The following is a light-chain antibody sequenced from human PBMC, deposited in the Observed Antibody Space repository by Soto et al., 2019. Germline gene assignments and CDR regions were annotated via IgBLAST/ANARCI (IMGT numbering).Light chain of an antibody. CDR2: EVS. V-gene: IGLV2-14*01. CDR1: SGDVGGYYY. Sequence: QSVLTQPASVSGSPGQSITISCTGTSGDVGGYYYVSWYQQLPGKAPRLMISEVSNRPSGVSNRFSGSKSGNTASLTISGLQAEDEADYYCSSYTAGGTIFGTGTKV. J-gene: IGLJ1*01. CDR3: SSYTAGGTI.